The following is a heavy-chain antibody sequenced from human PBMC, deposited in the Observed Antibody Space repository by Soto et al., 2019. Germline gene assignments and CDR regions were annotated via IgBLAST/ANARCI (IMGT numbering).Heavy chain of an antibody. CDR1: GGSISSYY. CDR3: ARDRIYGFLEWPGGWFDP. CDR2: IYYSGST. J-gene: IGHJ5*02. Sequence: SSETLSLTCTVSGGSISSYYWSWIRQPPGKGLEWIGYIYYSGSTNYNPSLKSRVTISVDTSKSQFSLKLSSVTAADTAVYYCARDRIYGFLEWPGGWFDPWGQGTLVTVSS. D-gene: IGHD3-3*01. V-gene: IGHV4-59*01.